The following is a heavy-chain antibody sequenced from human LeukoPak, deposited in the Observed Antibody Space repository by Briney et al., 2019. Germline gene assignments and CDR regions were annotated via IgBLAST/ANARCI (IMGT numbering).Heavy chain of an antibody. CDR2: ISGSGGST. V-gene: IGHV3-23*01. CDR3: AKDRGFDY. CDR1: GFTFSSYA. Sequence: GGSLRLSCAAPGFTFSSYAMSWVRQAPGKGLEWVSAISGSGGSTYYADSVKGRFTISGGNSKNTLYLQINSLRAEDTAVYYCAKDRGFDYWGQGTLVTVSS. J-gene: IGHJ4*02.